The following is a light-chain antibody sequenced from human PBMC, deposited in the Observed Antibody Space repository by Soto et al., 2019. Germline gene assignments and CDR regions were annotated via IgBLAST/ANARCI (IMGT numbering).Light chain of an antibody. V-gene: IGKV3-15*01. J-gene: IGKJ1*01. CDR2: GAS. CDR3: QQYNNWPPDRT. Sequence: EIVMTQSPATLSVSPGERATLSCRASQSVSSNLAWYQQKPCQAPRLLIYGASTRATGIPARFSGSGSGTACTLTISSLQSEDFAIYFCQQYNNWPPDRTFGQGTKVEIK. CDR1: QSVSSN.